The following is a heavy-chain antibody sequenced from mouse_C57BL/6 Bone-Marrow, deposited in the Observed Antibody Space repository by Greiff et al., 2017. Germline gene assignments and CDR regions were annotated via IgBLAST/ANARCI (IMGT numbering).Heavy chain of an antibody. CDR2: IHPNSGST. V-gene: IGHV1-64*01. CDR1: GYTFTSYW. J-gene: IGHJ1*03. D-gene: IGHD1-1*01. CDR3: AAERGIYCEGYFDV. Sequence: QVQLQQPGAELVKPGASVKLSCKASGYTFTSYWMHWVKQRPGQGLEWIGMIHPNSGSTNYNEKFKSKATLTVDKSSSTAYMQLSSLTSEDSAVYYCAAERGIYCEGYFDVWGTGTTVTVSS.